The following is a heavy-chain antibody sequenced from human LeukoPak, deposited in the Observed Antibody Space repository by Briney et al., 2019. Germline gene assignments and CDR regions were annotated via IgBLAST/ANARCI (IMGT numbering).Heavy chain of an antibody. CDR1: GGSISSSSNY. CDR3: ARDGYSGYDSALDY. V-gene: IGHV4-39*07. CDR2: IYYTGST. J-gene: IGHJ4*02. Sequence: SETLSLTCSVSGGSISSSSNYWGWIRQPPGKGLEWIGTIYYTGSTHYNSSLKSRVTISVDTSKNQVSLKLSSVTAADTAVYYCARDGYSGYDSALDYWGLGTLVTVSS. D-gene: IGHD5-12*01.